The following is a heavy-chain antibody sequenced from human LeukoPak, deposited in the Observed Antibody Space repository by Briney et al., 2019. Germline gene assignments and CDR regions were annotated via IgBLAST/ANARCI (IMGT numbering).Heavy chain of an antibody. CDR2: ISSSSSTI. V-gene: IGHV3-48*02. CDR3: ARVRAVTTFRDAFDI. J-gene: IGHJ3*02. CDR1: GFTFSNYS. Sequence: PGGSLRLSCAASGFTFSNYSMNWVRQAPGKGLDWVSYISSSSSTIYYADSVKGRFTISRDNAKNSLYLQMNSLTDEDTAVYYCARVRAVTTFRDAFDIWGQGTMVTVSS. D-gene: IGHD4-17*01.